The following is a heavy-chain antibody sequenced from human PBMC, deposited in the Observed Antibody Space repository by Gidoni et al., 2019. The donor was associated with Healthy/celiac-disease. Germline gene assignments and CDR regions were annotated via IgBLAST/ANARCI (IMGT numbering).Heavy chain of an antibody. V-gene: IGHV3-48*03. Sequence: EGPLVESGGGLVQPGGSPRLPWSAYGFPFSSFERNLVRQAPGKGLGWVSYISSSGSTKYDADSVKVRFTISKDNARNSLYLQMNSLRAEDTSVYYCARAHDFWSGYYFFDYWGQGTLVTVSS. D-gene: IGHD3-3*01. CDR2: ISSSGSTK. J-gene: IGHJ4*02. CDR3: ARAHDFWSGYYFFDY. CDR1: GFPFSSFE.